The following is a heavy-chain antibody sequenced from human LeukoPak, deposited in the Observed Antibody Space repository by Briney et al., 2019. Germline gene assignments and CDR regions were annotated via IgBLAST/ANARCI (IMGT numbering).Heavy chain of an antibody. V-gene: IGHV3-66*04. J-gene: IGHJ4*02. D-gene: IGHD1-26*01. CDR1: EFSVGSNY. CDR3: AKQYSGSFYGDY. CDR2: IYSGGST. Sequence: GGSLRLSCAASEFSVGSNYMSWVRQAPGKGLEWVSLIYSGGSTNYADSVKGRFTISRDSSKNTLYLQMNSLRPEDTAVYYCAKQYSGSFYGDYWGQGTLVTVSS.